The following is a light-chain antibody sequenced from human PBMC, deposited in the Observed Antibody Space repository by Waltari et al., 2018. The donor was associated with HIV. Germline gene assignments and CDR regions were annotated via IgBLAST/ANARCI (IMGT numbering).Light chain of an antibody. CDR1: SSNVGSKP. CDR2: RDY. Sequence: QSVLTQPPSASGTLGQSVTISCPGSSSNVGSKPVYWFQQVSGTAPNLLIYRDYTRRSGLPDRFSGSKSGASASLTISGLRSEDEADYYCVAWDDSLSGYVFGTGTKVSVL. V-gene: IGLV1-47*01. CDR3: VAWDDSLSGYV. J-gene: IGLJ1*01.